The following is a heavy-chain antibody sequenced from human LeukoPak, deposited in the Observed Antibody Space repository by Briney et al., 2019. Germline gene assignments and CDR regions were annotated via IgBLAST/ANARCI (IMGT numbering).Heavy chain of an antibody. CDR1: GFTFSSYG. V-gene: IGHV3-30*03. J-gene: IGHJ4*02. Sequence: GGSLRLSCAASGFTFSSYGMHWVRQAPGKGLEWVAVISYDGSNKYYADSVKGRFTISRDNSKNTLYLQINSLRVEDTAVYYCARDQLGAVLYFDYWGQGTLVTVSS. CDR2: ISYDGSNK. D-gene: IGHD1-1*01. CDR3: ARDQLGAVLYFDY.